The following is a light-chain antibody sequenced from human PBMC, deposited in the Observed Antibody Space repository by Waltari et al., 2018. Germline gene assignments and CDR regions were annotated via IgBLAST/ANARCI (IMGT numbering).Light chain of an antibody. Sequence: QSALTQPASVSGFPGQSIIISCTRTSGDICTSKFVSWYQQEPGRAPKLIVYDVSQRPSGVSNRFSGSKSGNTASLTISGLQAEDEADYYCSSYTTASSWVFCGGTKLTVL. V-gene: IGLV2-14*01. J-gene: IGLJ3*02. CDR1: SGDICTSKF. CDR3: SSYTTASSWV. CDR2: DVS.